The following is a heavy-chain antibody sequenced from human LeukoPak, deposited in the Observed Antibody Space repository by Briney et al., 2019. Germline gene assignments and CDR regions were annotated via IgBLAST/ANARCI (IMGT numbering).Heavy chain of an antibody. CDR2: ISNGGGAT. D-gene: IGHD3-10*02. V-gene: IGHV3-7*03. J-gene: IGHJ4*02. CDR1: GYTFSPYW. Sequence: RGSLRLSCVASGYTFSPYWMSWVRQTPGKGLEWVASISNGGGATFYGDSVRGRFTVSRDDAKNSLFLQMNGLRSDDTAVYYCTRENYVPNSWGQGTLVTVSS. CDR3: TRENYVPNS.